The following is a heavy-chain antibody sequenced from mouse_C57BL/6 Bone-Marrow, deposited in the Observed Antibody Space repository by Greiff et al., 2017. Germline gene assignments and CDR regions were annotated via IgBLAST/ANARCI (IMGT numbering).Heavy chain of an antibody. J-gene: IGHJ1*03. CDR1: GYTFPSYW. CDR3: ARPYYSNDWYSDV. V-gene: IGHV1-55*01. CDR2: IYPGSGST. D-gene: IGHD2-5*01. Sequence: QVQLQQPGAELVKPGASVKMSCKASGYTFPSYWITWVKQRPGQGLEWIGDIYPGSGSTNYNEKFKSKATLTVDPSSSTASMQLSSRTSEDSAVYNCARPYYSNDWYSDVWGTETTVTVSS.